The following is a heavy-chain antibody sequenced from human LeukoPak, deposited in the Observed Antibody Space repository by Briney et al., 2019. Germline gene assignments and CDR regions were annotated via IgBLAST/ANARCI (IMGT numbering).Heavy chain of an antibody. CDR2: ISGSGGST. CDR3: AKVPSEGYSSGWYFGY. D-gene: IGHD6-19*01. CDR1: GFTFSSYA. J-gene: IGHJ4*02. V-gene: IGHV3-23*01. Sequence: PGGSLRLSCAASGFTFSSYAMSWVRQAPGKGLEWVSAISGSGGSTYYADSVKGRFTISRDNSKNTLYLQMNSLRAEDTAVYYCAKVPSEGYSSGWYFGYWGQGTLVTVSS.